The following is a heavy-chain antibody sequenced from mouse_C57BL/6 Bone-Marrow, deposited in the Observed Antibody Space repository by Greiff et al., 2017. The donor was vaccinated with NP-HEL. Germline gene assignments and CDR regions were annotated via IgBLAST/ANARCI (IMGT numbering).Heavy chain of an antibody. V-gene: IGHV2-4*01. J-gene: IGHJ1*03. D-gene: IGHD4-1*01. Sequence: QVQLQQSGPGLVQPSQSLSITCTVSGFSLTSYGVHWVRQPPGKGLEWLGVIWSGGSTDYNAAFISRLSISKDNSKSRVFFKMNSLQADDTAIYYCAKNSGTGDWYFDVWGTGTTVTVSS. CDR2: IWSGGST. CDR3: AKNSGTGDWYFDV. CDR1: GFSLTSYG.